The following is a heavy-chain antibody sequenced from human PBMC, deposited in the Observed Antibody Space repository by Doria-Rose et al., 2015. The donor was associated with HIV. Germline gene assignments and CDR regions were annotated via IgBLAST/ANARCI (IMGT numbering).Heavy chain of an antibody. CDR1: GYTFSGYY. Sequence: GASVRVSCKSSGYTFSGYYMHWVRQAPGRGLEWMGWINPNNGGTNYAQKFQGRVTMTRDTSISTAYMELSRLRSDDSAVYYCARPMYDTSGYYLGYWGQGTLVTVSS. J-gene: IGHJ4*02. D-gene: IGHD3-22*01. CDR3: ARPMYDTSGYYLGY. V-gene: IGHV1-2*02. CDR2: INPNNGGT.